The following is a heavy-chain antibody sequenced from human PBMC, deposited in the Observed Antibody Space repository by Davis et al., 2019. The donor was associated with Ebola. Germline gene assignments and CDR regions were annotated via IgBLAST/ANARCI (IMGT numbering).Heavy chain of an antibody. D-gene: IGHD3-3*01. CDR1: GFTFSSYA. Sequence: GGSLRLSCAASGFTFSSYAMHWVRQAPGKGLAWVAVISYDGSNKYYADSVKGRFTISRDNSKNTLYLQMNSLRAEDTAVYYCARDVRIKGGIFGVVEDYGMDVWGQGTTVTVSS. CDR2: ISYDGSNK. V-gene: IGHV3-30-3*01. J-gene: IGHJ6*02. CDR3: ARDVRIKGGIFGVVEDYGMDV.